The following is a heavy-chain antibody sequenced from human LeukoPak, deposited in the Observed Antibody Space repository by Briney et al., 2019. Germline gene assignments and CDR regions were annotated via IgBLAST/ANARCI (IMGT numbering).Heavy chain of an antibody. CDR3: AKDPGRYSSSPSSY. Sequence: PGGSLRLSCAASGFTFSDYYMSWIRQAPGKGLEWVSYISSSGSTIYYADSVKGRFAISRDNAKNFLYLQMNSLRAEDTALYYCAKDPGRYSSSPSSYWGQGTLVTVSS. D-gene: IGHD6-13*01. J-gene: IGHJ4*02. CDR2: ISSSGSTI. CDR1: GFTFSDYY. V-gene: IGHV3-11*01.